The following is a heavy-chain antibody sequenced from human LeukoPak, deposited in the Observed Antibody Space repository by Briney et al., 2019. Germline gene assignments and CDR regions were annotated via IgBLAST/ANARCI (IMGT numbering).Heavy chain of an antibody. V-gene: IGHV1-69*05. CDR2: IIPIFGTA. CDR1: GGTFSSYA. J-gene: IGHJ4*02. CDR3: AIILGSPSRY. Sequence: ASVKVSCKASGGTFSSYAISWLRQAPGQGLEWMGRIIPIFGTANYAQKFQGRVTITTDESTSTAYMELSSLRSEDTAVYYCAIILGSPSRYWGQGTLVTVSS. D-gene: IGHD7-27*01.